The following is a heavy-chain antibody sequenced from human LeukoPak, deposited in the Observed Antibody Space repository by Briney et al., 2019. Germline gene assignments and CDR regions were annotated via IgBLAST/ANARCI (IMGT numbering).Heavy chain of an antibody. J-gene: IGHJ6*02. CDR1: GGTFSSYA. Sequence: ASVKVSCKASGGTFSSYAISWVRQDPGQGLEWMGRIIPILGIANYAQKFQGRVTITADKSTSTAYMELSSLRSEDTAVYYCARARTSSSWYSHYGMDVWGQGTTVTVSS. D-gene: IGHD6-13*01. CDR2: IIPILGIA. CDR3: ARARTSSSWYSHYGMDV. V-gene: IGHV1-69*04.